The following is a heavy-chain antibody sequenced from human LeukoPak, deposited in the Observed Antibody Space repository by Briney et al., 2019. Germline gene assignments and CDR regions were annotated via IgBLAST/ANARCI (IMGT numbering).Heavy chain of an antibody. CDR2: TDGTNK. CDR1: GFTLTIHA. Sequence: PGRSLRLSCAASGFTLTIHAVHWVRQAPGKGLEWVAVTDGTNKFYSDSVRGRFTISGDTSKNTIYLQMNSLRPEDTAMYSCAKDLIAGPPDYFDYWGQGTLVSVSS. CDR3: AKDLIAGPPDYFDY. J-gene: IGHJ4*02. V-gene: IGHV3-30-3*01. D-gene: IGHD2-21*01.